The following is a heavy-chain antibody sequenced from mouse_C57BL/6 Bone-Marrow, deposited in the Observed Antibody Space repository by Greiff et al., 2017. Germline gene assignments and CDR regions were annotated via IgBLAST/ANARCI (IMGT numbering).Heavy chain of an antibody. J-gene: IGHJ2*01. CDR1: GYTFTSYG. CDR2: IYPRSGNT. Sequence: QVQLQQSGAELARPGASVKLSCKASGYTFTSYGISWVKQRTGQGLEWIGEIYPRSGNTYYNEKFKGKATLTADKSSSTAYMELHSLTSAASAVYFCASRGPRSCDYWGQGTTLTVSS. CDR3: ASRGPRSCDY. D-gene: IGHD3-1*01. V-gene: IGHV1-81*01.